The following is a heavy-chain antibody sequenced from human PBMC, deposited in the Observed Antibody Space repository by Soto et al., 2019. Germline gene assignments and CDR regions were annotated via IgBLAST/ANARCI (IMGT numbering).Heavy chain of an antibody. CDR1: GFGFSRYS. CDR3: ARDLGYSYGLAY. D-gene: IGHD5-18*01. V-gene: IGHV3-48*01. CDR2: ISSSSSII. J-gene: IGHJ4*02. Sequence: GGSLRLSCAASGFGFSRYSMNWVRQAPGKGLEWVSCISSSSSIIYYADSVKGRFTISRDNAKNSLYLQMNTLRADDTAVYYCARDLGYSYGLAYWGQGTLVTVSS.